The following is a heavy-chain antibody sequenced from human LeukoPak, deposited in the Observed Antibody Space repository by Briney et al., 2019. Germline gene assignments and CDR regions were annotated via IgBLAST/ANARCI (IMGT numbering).Heavy chain of an antibody. CDR2: ISHSGYT. CDR3: ARHGFYGDSARRKFDP. D-gene: IGHD4-17*01. CDR1: NGSFSGYY. J-gene: IGHJ5*02. V-gene: IGHV4-34*01. Sequence: KSSETLSLTCTVYNGSFSGYYWGWIRQPPGTGLEWIGEISHSGYTNLNPSLKSRLTISLDTSKNHFSLRLTSLTAADTAVYYCARHGFYGDSARRKFDPWGQGTLVTVSS.